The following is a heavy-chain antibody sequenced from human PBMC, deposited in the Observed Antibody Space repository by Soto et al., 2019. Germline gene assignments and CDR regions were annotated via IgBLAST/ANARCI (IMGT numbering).Heavy chain of an antibody. J-gene: IGHJ4*02. D-gene: IGHD7-27*01. CDR2: IKQDGSEK. V-gene: IGHV3-7*01. CDR3: ARDKTPTLGGPHYFDY. CDR1: GFTFSSYW. Sequence: GGSLRLSCAASGFTFSSYWMSWVRQAPGKGLEWVANIKQDGSEKYYVDSVKGRFTISRDNAKNSLYLQMNSLRAEDTAVYYCARDKTPTLGGPHYFDYWGQGTLVTVSS.